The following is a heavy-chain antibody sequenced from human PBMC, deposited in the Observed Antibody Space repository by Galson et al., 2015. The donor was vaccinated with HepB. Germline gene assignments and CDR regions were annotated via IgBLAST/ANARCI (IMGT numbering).Heavy chain of an antibody. CDR3: ATRRDIAADFDY. CDR1: GFTFSSYA. CDR2: ISGSGGST. V-gene: IGHV3-23*01. J-gene: IGHJ4*02. D-gene: IGHD6-25*01. Sequence: SLRLSCAASGFTFSSYAMSWVRQAPGKGLEWVSAISGSGGSTYYADSVKGRFTISRDNSKNTLYLQMNSLRAEDTAVYYCATRRDIAADFDYWGQGTLVTVSS.